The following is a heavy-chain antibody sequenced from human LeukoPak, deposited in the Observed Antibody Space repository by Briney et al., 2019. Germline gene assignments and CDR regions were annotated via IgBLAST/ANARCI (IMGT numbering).Heavy chain of an antibody. CDR2: ISAYNGNT. CDR1: GYTFTSYG. Sequence: ASVLVSCKASGYTFTSYGISRVRQAPPQGREGMGSISAYNGNTNYAQKLQVRVTMTTDTSTSTAYMELRSLRSDDTAVYYWARDIAAAGNYYYYYMDVWGKGTTVTVSS. V-gene: IGHV1-18*01. J-gene: IGHJ6*03. CDR3: ARDIAAAGNYYYYYMDV. D-gene: IGHD6-13*01.